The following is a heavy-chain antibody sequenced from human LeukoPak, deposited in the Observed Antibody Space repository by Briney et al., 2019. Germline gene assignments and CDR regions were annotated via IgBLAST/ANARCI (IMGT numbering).Heavy chain of an antibody. D-gene: IGHD6-25*01. J-gene: IGHJ5*02. CDR1: GYTFTGYY. V-gene: IGHV1-2*02. CDR3: ARDREPFEFSIAAAYGWFDP. CDR2: INPNSGGT. Sequence: GASVKVSCKASGYTFTGYYMHWVRQAPGQGLERMGWINPNSGGTNYAQKFQGRVTMTRDTSISTAYMELSRLRSDDTAVYYCARDREPFEFSIAAAYGWFDPWGQGTLVTVSS.